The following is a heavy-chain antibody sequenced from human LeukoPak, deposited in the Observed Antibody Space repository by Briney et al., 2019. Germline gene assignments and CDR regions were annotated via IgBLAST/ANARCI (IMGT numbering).Heavy chain of an antibody. CDR1: GFTFSSYS. Sequence: GGSLRLSCAASGFTFSSYSMNWVRQAPGKGLELVLHISSSGTITHYADSVKGRFTITRDNAKNLTFLQMNSLRDEDTAVYYCARDRLGGTDSWGQGTLVTVSS. D-gene: IGHD1-26*01. J-gene: IGHJ4*02. CDR2: ISSSGTIT. V-gene: IGHV3-48*02. CDR3: ARDRLGGTDS.